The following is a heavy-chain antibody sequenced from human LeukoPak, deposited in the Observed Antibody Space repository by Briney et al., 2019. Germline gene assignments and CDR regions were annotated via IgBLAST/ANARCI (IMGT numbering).Heavy chain of an antibody. CDR2: INPSGAST. V-gene: IGHV1-46*01. Sequence: ASVKVSCKASGYTFTSHYMHWVRQAPGQGLEWMGIINPSGASTGYAQKFQGRVTMTWDTSTSTVYMELSSLRSEDTAVYYCARFSSSWYSSFDYWGQGTLVTVSS. D-gene: IGHD6-13*01. CDR3: ARFSSSWYSSFDY. CDR1: GYTFTSHY. J-gene: IGHJ4*02.